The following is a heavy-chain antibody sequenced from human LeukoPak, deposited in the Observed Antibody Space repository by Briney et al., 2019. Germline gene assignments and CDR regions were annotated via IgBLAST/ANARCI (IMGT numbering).Heavy chain of an antibody. D-gene: IGHD6-13*01. J-gene: IGHJ4*02. CDR3: ARDKSGYSSSWYFPGPFVDY. CDR2: ISSSGSTI. V-gene: IGHV3-48*03. CDR1: GFTFSSYE. Sequence: GGSLRLSCAASGFTFSSYEMNWVRQAPGKGLEWVSYISSSGSTIYYADSVKGRFTISRDNAKNSLYLQMNSLRAEDTAVYYCARDKSGYSSSWYFPGPFVDYWGQGTLVTVSS.